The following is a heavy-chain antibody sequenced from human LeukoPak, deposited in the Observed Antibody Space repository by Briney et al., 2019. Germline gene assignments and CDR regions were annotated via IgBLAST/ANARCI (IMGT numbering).Heavy chain of an antibody. J-gene: IGHJ4*02. CDR3: ARDSGVTPTGKLDY. CDR2: IRSNSDGGTI. D-gene: IGHD4-23*01. Sequence: GGSLRLSCATSGFSFSNAWMNWVRQAPGKGLEWVGRIRSNSDGGTIDYAASVKDRFTLSRDDSKNTLYLQLNSLQTADTAVYYCARDSGVTPTGKLDYWGQGTLVTVSS. V-gene: IGHV3-15*07. CDR1: GFSFSNAW.